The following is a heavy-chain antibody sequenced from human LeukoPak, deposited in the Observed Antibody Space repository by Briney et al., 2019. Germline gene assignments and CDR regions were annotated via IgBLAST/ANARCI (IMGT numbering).Heavy chain of an antibody. D-gene: IGHD4-17*01. CDR3: ARATPTTVTTSWYFDL. J-gene: IGHJ2*01. CDR1: GGSFSGYY. V-gene: IGHV4-34*01. Sequence: SETLSLTCAVYGGSFSGYYWSWIRQPPGKGLEWIGEINHSGSTNYNPSLKSRVTISVDTSKNQFSLKLSSVTAADTAVYYCARATPTTVTTSWYFDLWGRGTPVTVSS. CDR2: INHSGST.